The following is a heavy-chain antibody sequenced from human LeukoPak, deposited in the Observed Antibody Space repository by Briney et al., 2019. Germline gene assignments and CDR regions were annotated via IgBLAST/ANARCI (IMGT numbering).Heavy chain of an antibody. CDR2: IKQDGSEK. J-gene: IGHJ5*02. D-gene: IGHD3-22*01. CDR3: AKDPTPPTDYYYDSSGYYYGNRWDWFDP. V-gene: IGHV3-7*03. CDR1: GFTFNSYW. Sequence: PGGTLRLSCAASGFTFNSYWMSWVRQAPGKGLEWVANIKQDGSEKYYVDSVKGRFTISRDNSKNTLYLQMNSLRAEDTAVYYCAKDPTPPTDYYYDSSGYYYGNRWDWFDPWGQGTLVTVSS.